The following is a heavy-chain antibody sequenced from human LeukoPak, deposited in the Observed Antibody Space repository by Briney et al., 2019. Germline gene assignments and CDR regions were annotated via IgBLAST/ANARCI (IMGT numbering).Heavy chain of an antibody. J-gene: IGHJ4*02. CDR2: ISGSGGST. CDR1: GVTLSSYA. CDR3: AKGIPDYGYSEGVADY. V-gene: IGHV3-23*01. D-gene: IGHD5-18*01. Sequence: PGGSLRLSCEGSGVTLSSYAMSWVRQAPGKGLGWVSAISGSGGSTYYADSVKGRFTISRDNSKNTLYLQMNSLRAEDTAVYYCAKGIPDYGYSEGVADYWGQGTLVTVSS.